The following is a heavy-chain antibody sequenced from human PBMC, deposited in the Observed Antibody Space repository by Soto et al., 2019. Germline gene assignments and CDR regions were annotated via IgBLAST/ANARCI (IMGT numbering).Heavy chain of an antibody. CDR2: IYYDGST. J-gene: IGHJ6*02. D-gene: IGHD5-18*01. Sequence: PSETLSLTYSVSGGSISSYYWSWIRQPPGKALEWIAYIYYDGSTNYNPSLKSRVTISVDTSKNRFSLTLRSVAAADPAMYYCARGSKRGYSYGLDVWGQGTTVT. V-gene: IGHV4-59*01. CDR3: ARGSKRGYSYGLDV. CDR1: GGSISSYY.